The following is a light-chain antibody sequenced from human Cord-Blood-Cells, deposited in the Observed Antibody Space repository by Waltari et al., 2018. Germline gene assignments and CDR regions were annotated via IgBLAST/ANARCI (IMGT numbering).Light chain of an antibody. Sequence: QSALTQPASVSGSPGQSITISCTGTSSDVGGYNYVSWYQQHPGNAPKLMVYEVRNGLSGFSNLFSDSTFGNTASLTISGLQAEDEADYYCSSYTSSSTLYVFGTGTKVTVL. V-gene: IGLV2-14*01. J-gene: IGLJ1*01. CDR2: EVR. CDR1: SSDVGGYNY. CDR3: SSYTSSSTLYV.